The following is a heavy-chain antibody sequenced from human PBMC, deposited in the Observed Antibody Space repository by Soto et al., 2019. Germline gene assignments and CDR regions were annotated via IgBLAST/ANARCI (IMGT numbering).Heavy chain of an antibody. CDR3: ARDGSDYDFWSGYRPLYYYYYYMDV. D-gene: IGHD3-3*01. V-gene: IGHV3-33*01. CDR2: IWYDGSNK. Sequence: QVQLVESGGGVVQPGRSLRLSCAASGFTFSSYGMHWVRQAPGKGLEWVAVIWYDGSNKYYADSVKGRFTTSRDNSKNTLYLQMNSLRAEDTSVYYCARDGSDYDFWSGYRPLYYYYYYMDVWGKGTTVTVSS. CDR1: GFTFSSYG. J-gene: IGHJ6*03.